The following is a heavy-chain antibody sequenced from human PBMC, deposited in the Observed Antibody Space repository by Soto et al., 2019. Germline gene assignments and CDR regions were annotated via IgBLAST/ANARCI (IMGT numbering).Heavy chain of an antibody. V-gene: IGHV3-23*01. CDR2: ISGSGGST. D-gene: IGHD2-15*01. CDR1: GFTFSSYA. Sequence: EVQLLETGGGLVQPGGSLRLSCAASGFTFSSYAMSWVRQAPGKGLEWVSAISGSGGSTYDADSVKGRFTISRDNSKNTLYLQMNSLRAEDTAVYYFAKDIGHCSGGSCYPDAFDIWGQGTMVTVSS. J-gene: IGHJ3*02. CDR3: AKDIGHCSGGSCYPDAFDI.